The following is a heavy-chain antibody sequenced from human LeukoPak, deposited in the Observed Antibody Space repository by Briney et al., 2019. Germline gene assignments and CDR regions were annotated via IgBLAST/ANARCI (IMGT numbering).Heavy chain of an antibody. CDR1: GGSFSGYF. CDR2: INHSGST. CDR3: ARRAPWGYWFDP. Sequence: PSETLSLTCAVYGGSFSGYFWSWIRQPPGKGLEWIGEINHSGSTNYNPSLKSRVTISVDTSKNQFSLKLSSVTAADTAVYYCARRAPWGYWFDPWGQGTLVTVSS. J-gene: IGHJ5*02. V-gene: IGHV4-34*01. D-gene: IGHD3-22*01.